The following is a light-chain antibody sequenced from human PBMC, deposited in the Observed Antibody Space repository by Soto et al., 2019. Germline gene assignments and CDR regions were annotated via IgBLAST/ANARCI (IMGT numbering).Light chain of an antibody. V-gene: IGKV3-11*01. Sequence: EIVLTQSPTTLSLSPGESATLSCRAGQSVDKYLAWYQQKPGQAPRLLIYDASSRATGIPARFSGSGSGKDFSLTISSLEPEDSALYYCQQRSSWPPWTFGQGTKVEIK. CDR1: QSVDKY. J-gene: IGKJ1*01. CDR3: QQRSSWPPWT. CDR2: DAS.